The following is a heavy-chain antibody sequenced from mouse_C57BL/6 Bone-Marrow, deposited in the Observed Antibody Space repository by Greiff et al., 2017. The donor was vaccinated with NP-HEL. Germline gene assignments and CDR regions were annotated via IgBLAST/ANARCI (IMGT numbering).Heavy chain of an antibody. J-gene: IGHJ3*01. CDR1: GYTFTSYW. D-gene: IGHD2-1*01. CDR3: AREGIYYGNYGAY. Sequence: VKLQQPGAELVKPGASVKLSCKASGYTFTSYWMHWVKQRPGQGLEWIGMIHPNSGSTNYNEKFKSKATLTVDKSSSTAYMQLSSLTSEDSAVYYCAREGIYYGNYGAYWGQGTLVTVSA. V-gene: IGHV1-64*01. CDR2: IHPNSGST.